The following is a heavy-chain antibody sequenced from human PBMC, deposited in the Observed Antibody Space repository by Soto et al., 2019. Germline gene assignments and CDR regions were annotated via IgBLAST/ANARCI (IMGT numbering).Heavy chain of an antibody. J-gene: IGHJ6*02. CDR3: TRGASPPRTGTQPIRGGMKL. CDR2: ISSRSDYI. CDR1: GFTFKGYT. Sequence: GGSLRLSCRASGFTFKGYTMNWVRQAPGKGLEWVSSISSRSDYIHYADSVKGRFTISRDNAENSLFLELTSLRVDDTALYHCTRGASPPRTGTQPIRGGMKLWGQGTTVTV. V-gene: IGHV3-21*04. D-gene: IGHD3-16*01.